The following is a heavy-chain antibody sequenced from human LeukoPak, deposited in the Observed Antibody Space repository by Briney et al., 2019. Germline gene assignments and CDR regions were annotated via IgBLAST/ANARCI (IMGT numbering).Heavy chain of an antibody. D-gene: IGHD5-24*01. Sequence: GGSLRLSCAASGFSFSYYGMHWVRQAPGKGLEWVAFIRYDGSDKYFAESVKGRFTISRDNSKNTLYLQMNSLRAEDTAVYYCAKDGEMATISNYYYYMDVWGKGTTVTVSS. CDR3: AKDGEMATISNYYYYMDV. CDR2: IRYDGSDK. V-gene: IGHV3-30*02. CDR1: GFSFSYYG. J-gene: IGHJ6*03.